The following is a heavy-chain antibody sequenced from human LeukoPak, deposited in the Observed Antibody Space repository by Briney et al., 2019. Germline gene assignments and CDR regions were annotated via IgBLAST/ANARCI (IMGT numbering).Heavy chain of an antibody. CDR2: ISYDGSNK. CDR3: ASDVLLHEMATMSY. CDR1: GFTFSSYG. V-gene: IGHV3-30*03. J-gene: IGHJ4*02. Sequence: GGSLRLSCAASGFTFSSYGMHWVRQAPGKGLEWVAVISYDGSNKYYADSVKGRFTISRDNSKNTLYLQMNSLRAEDTAVYYCASDVLLHEMATMSYWGQGTLVTVSS. D-gene: IGHD5-24*01.